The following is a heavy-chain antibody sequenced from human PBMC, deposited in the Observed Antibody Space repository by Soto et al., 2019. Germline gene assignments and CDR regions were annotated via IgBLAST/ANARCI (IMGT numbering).Heavy chain of an antibody. Sequence: QLHLVQSGAVVKKPGASVTVSCSASGYPVTAYYMHWVRQAPGRGLEWMGGINPATGAPKYTQTFQGRVTMTRDTSTSTVFMELSGLTSEDPAVFYCARGGGVGVAGSAAFDMWGQGTLVTVSS. J-gene: IGHJ3*02. CDR1: GYPVTAYY. CDR3: ARGGGVGVAGSAAFDM. V-gene: IGHV1-2*02. CDR2: INPATGAP. D-gene: IGHD3-3*01.